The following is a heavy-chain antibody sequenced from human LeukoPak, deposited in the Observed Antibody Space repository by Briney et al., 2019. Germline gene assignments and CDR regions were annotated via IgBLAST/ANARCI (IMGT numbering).Heavy chain of an antibody. V-gene: IGHV4-61*02. CDR3: ASAGIGAAFDI. CDR2: TYTSGST. Sequence: SETLSLTCTVSGGSISSGSYYWSWIRQPAGKGLEWIGRTYTSGSTSYNPSLKSRVTISVDTSKNQFSLKLSSVTAADTAVYYCASAGIGAAFDIWGQGTMVTVSS. J-gene: IGHJ3*02. D-gene: IGHD2-15*01. CDR1: GGSISSGSYY.